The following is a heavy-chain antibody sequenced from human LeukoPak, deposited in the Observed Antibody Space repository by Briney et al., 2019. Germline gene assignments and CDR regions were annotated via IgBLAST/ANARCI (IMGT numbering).Heavy chain of an antibody. Sequence: ASVKVSCKASGYTFTSYYMHWVRQAPGQGLEWMGIINPSGSSTSYAQKFQGRVTMTRDTSTSTVYMELSSLRSEDTAVYYCARFCSGGSCYRDAPDYYYYGMDVWGQGTTVTVSS. CDR3: ARFCSGGSCYRDAPDYYYYGMDV. CDR1: GYTFTSYY. CDR2: INPSGSST. J-gene: IGHJ6*02. D-gene: IGHD2-15*01. V-gene: IGHV1-46*01.